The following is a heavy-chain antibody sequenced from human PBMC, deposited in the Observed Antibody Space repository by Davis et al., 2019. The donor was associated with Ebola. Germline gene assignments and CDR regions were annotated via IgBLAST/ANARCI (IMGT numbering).Heavy chain of an antibody. D-gene: IGHD1-26*01. J-gene: IGHJ4*02. CDR2: VSGSGATT. Sequence: GESLKISCAASGFTFSSYAMGWVRQAPGKGLEWVSSVSGSGATTYYADSVKGRFTISSDNSKNTQFLQMNGLRVEDTALYYCAIIWRSGAIGSWGQGTLVTVSS. V-gene: IGHV3-23*01. CDR3: AIIWRSGAIGS. CDR1: GFTFSSYA.